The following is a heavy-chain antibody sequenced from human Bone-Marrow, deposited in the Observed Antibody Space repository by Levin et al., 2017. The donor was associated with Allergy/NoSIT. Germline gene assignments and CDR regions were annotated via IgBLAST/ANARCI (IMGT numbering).Heavy chain of an antibody. D-gene: IGHD6-19*01. CDR2: IYYSGST. CDR1: GGSISSSSYY. J-gene: IGHJ3*02. Sequence: SQTLSLTCTVSGGSISSSSYYWGWIRQPPGKGLEWIGSIYYSGSTYYNPSLKSRVTISVDTSKNQFSLKLSSVTAADTAVYYCARRYSSGFDDAFDSWGQGTMVTVSS. CDR3: ARRYSSGFDDAFDS. V-gene: IGHV4-39*07.